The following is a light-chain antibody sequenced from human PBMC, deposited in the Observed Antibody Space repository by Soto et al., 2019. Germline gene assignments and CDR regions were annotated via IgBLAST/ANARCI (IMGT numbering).Light chain of an antibody. CDR2: KAS. CDR1: QSISSW. CDR3: QQYNSYSRT. J-gene: IGKJ1*01. V-gene: IGKV1-5*03. Sequence: DIKMPQSPSTLSASVGDRVNITCRASQSISSWLAWYQQKPGKAPKLLIYKASSLESGVPSRFSGSGSGTEFTLTISSLQPDDFATYYCQQYNSYSRTFGQGTKVDI.